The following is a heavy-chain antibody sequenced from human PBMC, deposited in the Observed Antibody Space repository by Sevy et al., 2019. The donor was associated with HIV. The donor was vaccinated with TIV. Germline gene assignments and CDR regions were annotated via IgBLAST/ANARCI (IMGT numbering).Heavy chain of an antibody. CDR3: ARLFSCGGDCYYLDY. CDR2: ISHDGNYK. V-gene: IGHV3-30-3*01. CDR1: GFTFSNYD. Sequence: GGSLRLSCAASGFTFSNYDMHWVRQAPRKGLEWVAVISHDGNYKNYADSVKVRFTISRDDFKNTLYLQMSSLRPEDTAVYFCARLFSCGGDCYYLDYWGQGALVTVSS. J-gene: IGHJ4*02. D-gene: IGHD2-21*02.